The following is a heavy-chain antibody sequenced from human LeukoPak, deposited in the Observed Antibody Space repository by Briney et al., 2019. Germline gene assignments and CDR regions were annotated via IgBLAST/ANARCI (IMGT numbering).Heavy chain of an antibody. D-gene: IGHD5-24*01. V-gene: IGHV4-39*07. CDR2: IYYSGST. Sequence: PSETLSLTCTVSGGSISSSSYYWGWIRQPPGKGLEWIGSIYYSGSTYYNPSLKSRVTISVDTSKNQFSLKLSSVTAADTAVYYCARDRRDGYNYRYYFDYWGQGTLVTVSS. CDR3: ARDRRDGYNYRYYFDY. J-gene: IGHJ4*02. CDR1: GGSISSSSYY.